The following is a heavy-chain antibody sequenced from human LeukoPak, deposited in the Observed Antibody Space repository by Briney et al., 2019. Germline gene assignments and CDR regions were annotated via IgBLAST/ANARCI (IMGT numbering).Heavy chain of an antibody. CDR1: GFTFSNYG. CDR2: IGFDGSDH. V-gene: IGHV3-30*02. D-gene: IGHD5-18*01. CDR3: AKDIRRGYNYGYDQFAY. J-gene: IGHJ4*02. Sequence: GGSLRLSCAASGFTFSNYGMHWARQAPGKGLEWVAFIGFDGSDHSYADSAKGRFTISRDNSKNTLYLQMNSLRAEDTAVYYCAKDIRRGYNYGYDQFAYWGLGTLVTVSS.